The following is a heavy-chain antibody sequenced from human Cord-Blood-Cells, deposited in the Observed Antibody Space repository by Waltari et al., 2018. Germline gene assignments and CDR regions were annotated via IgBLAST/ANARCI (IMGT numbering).Heavy chain of an antibody. Sequence: QVQLVQSGAEVKKPGASVKVSCKASGYTFTGYYMHWVRQAPGQGLEWMGRINPNRGGTNYAQKFQGRVTMTRDTSISTAYMELSRLRSDDTAVYYCAFTVAGRDWFDPWGQGTLVTVSS. V-gene: IGHV1-2*06. J-gene: IGHJ5*02. D-gene: IGHD6-19*01. CDR3: AFTVAGRDWFDP. CDR1: GYTFTGYY. CDR2: INPNRGGT.